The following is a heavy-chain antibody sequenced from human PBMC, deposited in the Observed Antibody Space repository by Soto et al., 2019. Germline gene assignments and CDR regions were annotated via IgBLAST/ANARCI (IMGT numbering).Heavy chain of an antibody. V-gene: IGHV1-18*01. D-gene: IGHD1-26*01. Sequence: VQLVQSGGEVKQPGASVKVSCRASGYSFSNYGITWVRQATGQGLERMGWISGYNSNTNYAQKFEGRVRMSKDTXXXXXXXXXXXXXXXXXXXXXCGXERQWEPVPYWGQGTPVT. J-gene: IGHJ4*02. CDR3: GXERQWEPVPY. CDR1: GYSFSNYG. CDR2: ISGYNSNT.